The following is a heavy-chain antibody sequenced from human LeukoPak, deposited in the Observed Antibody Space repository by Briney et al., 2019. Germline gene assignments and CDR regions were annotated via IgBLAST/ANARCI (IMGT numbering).Heavy chain of an antibody. CDR3: ARDGDIVVVPAPFDY. V-gene: IGHV3-7*01. CDR1: GFTFSSYW. CDR2: IKQDGSVK. J-gene: IGHJ4*02. Sequence: GGSLRLSCAASGFTFSSYWMSWVRQAPGKGLEWVANIKQDGSVKYYVDSVKGRFTISRDNAKNSLYLQMNSLRAEDTAVYYCARDGDIVVVPAPFDYWGQGTLVTVSS. D-gene: IGHD2-2*01.